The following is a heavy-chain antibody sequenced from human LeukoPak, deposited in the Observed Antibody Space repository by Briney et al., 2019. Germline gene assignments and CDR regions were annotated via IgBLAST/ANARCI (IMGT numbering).Heavy chain of an antibody. D-gene: IGHD5-24*01. Sequence: GESLKISCKGSGYSFTSYWISWVRQMPGKGLEWMGRIDPSDSYTNYSPSFQGHVTISADKSISTAHLQWSSLKASDTAMYYCARHGDGYNYDFDYWGQGTLVTVSS. J-gene: IGHJ4*02. CDR2: IDPSDSYT. V-gene: IGHV5-10-1*01. CDR3: ARHGDGYNYDFDY. CDR1: GYSFTSYW.